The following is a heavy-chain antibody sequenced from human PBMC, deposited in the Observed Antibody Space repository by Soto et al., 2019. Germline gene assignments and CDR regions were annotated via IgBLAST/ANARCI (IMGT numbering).Heavy chain of an antibody. V-gene: IGHV3-7*05. CDR2: IKQDGSEK. CDR3: SKVGCGGGNCYYVDY. Sequence: EVQLVESGGGLVQPGGSLRLSCAASGFTFSSSWMSWVRQAPGKGLEWVANIKQDGSEKYYVDSVKDRFTISRDNAKNSLYLQMNSLRADDTAVYYCSKVGCGGGNCYYVDYWGQGTLVTVSS. D-gene: IGHD2-15*01. CDR1: GFTFSSSW. J-gene: IGHJ4*02.